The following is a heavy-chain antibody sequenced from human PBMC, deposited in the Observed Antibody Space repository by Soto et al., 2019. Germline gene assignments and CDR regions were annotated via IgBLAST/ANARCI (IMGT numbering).Heavy chain of an antibody. D-gene: IGHD2-2*01. CDR2: IYYSGST. Sequence: PSETLSLTCTVSGGSISSGGYYWSWIRQHPGKGLEWIGYIYYSGSTYYNPSLKSRLTISVDTSKNQFSLKLSSVTAADTAVYYCARGYQLLGYFEYWGQGTLVTVSS. V-gene: IGHV4-31*03. CDR1: GGSISSGGYY. CDR3: ARGYQLLGYFEY. J-gene: IGHJ4*02.